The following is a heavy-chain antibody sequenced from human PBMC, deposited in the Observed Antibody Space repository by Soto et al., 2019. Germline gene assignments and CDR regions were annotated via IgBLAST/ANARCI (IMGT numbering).Heavy chain of an antibody. CDR2: TYYRSKWYN. Sequence: SQTLSLTCAISGDSVSSNSAAWNWIRQSPSRGLEWLGRTYYRSKWYNDYTVSVKSRITINPDTSKNQFFLQLNSVTPEDTAVYYCARAIAAAGMGMFYYYYYMDVWGKGTTVTVSS. CDR3: ARAIAAAGMGMFYYYYYMDV. V-gene: IGHV6-1*01. CDR1: GDSVSSNSAA. J-gene: IGHJ6*03. D-gene: IGHD6-13*01.